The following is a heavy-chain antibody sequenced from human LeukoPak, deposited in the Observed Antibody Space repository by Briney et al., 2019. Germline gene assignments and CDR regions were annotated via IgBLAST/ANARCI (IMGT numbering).Heavy chain of an antibody. CDR1: GYSFTSYW. D-gene: IGHD1-26*01. Sequence: GESLKISCKGSGYSFTSYWISWVRQMPRKGLEWMGRIDPSDSYTNYSPSFQGHVTISADKSISTAYLQWSSLKASDTAMYYCARPGVVGATTEPPDYWGQGTLVTVSS. CDR3: ARPGVVGATTEPPDY. V-gene: IGHV5-10-1*01. CDR2: IDPSDSYT. J-gene: IGHJ4*02.